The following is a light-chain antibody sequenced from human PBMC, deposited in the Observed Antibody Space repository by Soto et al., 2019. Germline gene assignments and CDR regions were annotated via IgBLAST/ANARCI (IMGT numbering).Light chain of an antibody. J-gene: IGKJ5*01. CDR3: QHSGSSIT. V-gene: IGKV3-20*01. Sequence: EIVLTQSPGNLSLSPGERATLSCRASQSVSSSYLAWYQQKPGQAPRLLIYGASSRATGIPDRFSGSGSGTDFTLTISRLEPEDFAVYYCQHSGSSITFGQGTRLEIK. CDR2: GAS. CDR1: QSVSSSY.